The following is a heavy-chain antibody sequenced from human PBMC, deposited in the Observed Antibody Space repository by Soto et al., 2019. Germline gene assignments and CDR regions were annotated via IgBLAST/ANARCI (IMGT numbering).Heavy chain of an antibody. D-gene: IGHD3-10*01. J-gene: IGHJ6*02. CDR2: IYSGGST. CDR3: ARDRGVSPPNYYYYGMDV. CDR1: GFTVSSNY. V-gene: IGHV3-53*02. Sequence: EVQLVETGGGLIQPGGSLRLSCAASGFTVSSNYMSWVRQAPGTGLEWVSVIYSGGSTYYADSVKGRFTISRDNSKNTLYRHMNSLRAEDTAVYYCARDRGVSPPNYYYYGMDVWGQGTTVTVSS.